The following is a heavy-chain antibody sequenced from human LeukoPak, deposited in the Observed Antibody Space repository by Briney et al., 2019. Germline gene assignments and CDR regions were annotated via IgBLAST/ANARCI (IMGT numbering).Heavy chain of an antibody. CDR1: GGTFSSYA. CDR3: ARDWGFHRDGYNTGFDY. J-gene: IGHJ4*02. D-gene: IGHD5-24*01. V-gene: IGHV1-69*13. Sequence: RASVKVSCKASGGTFSSYAISWVRQAPGQGLEWMGGIIPIFGTANYAQKFQGRVTITADESTSTAYMELSSLRSEDTAVYYCARDWGFHRDGYNTGFDYWGQGTLVTVSS. CDR2: IIPIFGTA.